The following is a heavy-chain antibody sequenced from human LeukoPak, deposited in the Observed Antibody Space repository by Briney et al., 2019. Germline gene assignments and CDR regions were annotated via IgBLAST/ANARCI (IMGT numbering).Heavy chain of an antibody. D-gene: IGHD3-16*01. J-gene: IGHJ3*02. Sequence: RASVKVSCKASGYTFTGYYMHWVRQAPGQGLEWMGWINPNSGGTNYAQKFQGRATMTRDTSISTAYMELSRLRSDDTAVYYCASNMITFGGVRAFDIWGQGTMVTVSS. CDR2: INPNSGGT. CDR3: ASNMITFGGVRAFDI. CDR1: GYTFTGYY. V-gene: IGHV1-2*02.